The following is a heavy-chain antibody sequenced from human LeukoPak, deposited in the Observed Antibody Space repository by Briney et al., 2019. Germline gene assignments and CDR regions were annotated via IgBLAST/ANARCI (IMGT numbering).Heavy chain of an antibody. CDR3: ARSSGYSSGWYFRDAFDI. V-gene: IGHV5-51*01. D-gene: IGHD6-19*01. CDR1: GYSFTSYW. J-gene: IGHJ3*02. CDR2: IYPSDSDT. Sequence: GESLKISCKGSGYSFTSYWIGWVRQMPGKGLEWMGIIYPSDSDTRYSPSFQGQVTISADKSISTAYLQWSSLKASDTAMYYCARSSGYSSGWYFRDAFDIWGQGTMVTVSS.